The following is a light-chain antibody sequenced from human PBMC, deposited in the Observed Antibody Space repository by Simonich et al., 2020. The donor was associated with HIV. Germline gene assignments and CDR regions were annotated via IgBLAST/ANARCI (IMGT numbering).Light chain of an antibody. CDR1: QSVSSY. CDR2: DAS. V-gene: IGKV3-11*01. J-gene: IGKJ4*01. Sequence: IVLTQSPATLSLSPGKRVTLSCRASQSVSSYLAWYQQRPGQAPRLLIYDASNRATEIPARFSGSGSGTDFTLTISSLEPEDFAFYYCQQRSNWLTFGGGTKVEIK. CDR3: QQRSNWLT.